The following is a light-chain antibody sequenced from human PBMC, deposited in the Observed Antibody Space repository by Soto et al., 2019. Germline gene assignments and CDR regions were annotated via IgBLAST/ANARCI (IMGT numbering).Light chain of an antibody. V-gene: IGKV3-20*01. CDR2: GAS. CDR1: QTISSSY. Sequence: EIVLTQSPGTLSLSPGEGATLSCRASQTISSSYLAWYQQKPGQAPRLLIYGASSRATGIPDRFSGSGSGTDFTLTINRLEPEDFAVYYCQQYGGSRWTFGQGTKVEIK. J-gene: IGKJ1*01. CDR3: QQYGGSRWT.